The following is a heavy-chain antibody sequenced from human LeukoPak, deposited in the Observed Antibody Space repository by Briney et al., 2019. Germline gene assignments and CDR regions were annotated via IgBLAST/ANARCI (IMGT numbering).Heavy chain of an antibody. V-gene: IGHV3-48*03. Sequence: PGGSLRLSCAASGFTFSSYEMNWVRQALGKGLEWVSYISSSGSTIYYADSVKGRFTISRDNAKNSLYLQMNSLRAEDTAVYYCAREAAAGKQCDYWGQGTLVTVSS. CDR1: GFTFSSYE. D-gene: IGHD6-13*01. CDR2: ISSSGSTI. CDR3: AREAAAGKQCDY. J-gene: IGHJ4*02.